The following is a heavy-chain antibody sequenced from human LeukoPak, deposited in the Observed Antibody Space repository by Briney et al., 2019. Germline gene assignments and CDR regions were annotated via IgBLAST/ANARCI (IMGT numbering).Heavy chain of an antibody. J-gene: IGHJ4*02. Sequence: PSETLSLTCTVSSGSSSSYYWSWIRQPPGKGLEWLGYIYYSGTTNYNPSLKSRVTISLDTSKNLLSLKLRSVTAADTAVYYCASEIDSPGYYSSWGQGTLVTVSS. CDR3: ASEIDSPGYYSS. V-gene: IGHV4-59*01. D-gene: IGHD3-9*01. CDR2: IYYSGTT. CDR1: SGSSSSYY.